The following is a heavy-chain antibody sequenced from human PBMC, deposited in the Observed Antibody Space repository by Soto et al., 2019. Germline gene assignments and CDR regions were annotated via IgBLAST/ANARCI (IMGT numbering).Heavy chain of an antibody. CDR3: AGAFDI. V-gene: IGHV3-48*01. J-gene: IGHJ3*02. Sequence: EVQLVESGGGLVQPGGSLRLSCAASGFSFSDYNMNWVRQAPGKGLEWVSYISSSGSTISYADSVKGRFTISRDNAKNSLYLQWTSQRAEGTAVYYCAGAFDIWGQWTVVTVSS. CDR1: GFSFSDYN. CDR2: ISSSGSTI.